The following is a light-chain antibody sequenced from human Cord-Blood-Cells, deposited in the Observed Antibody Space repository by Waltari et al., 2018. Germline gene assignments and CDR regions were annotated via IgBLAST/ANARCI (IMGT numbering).Light chain of an antibody. J-gene: IGLJ2*01. Sequence: QSALTQPPSASGSPGQSVTISCTGTNSDVGGYNYVSWYQQHPGKAPNLMIYEVSKRPSGVPDRFSGSKSGNTASLTVSGLQAEDEADYYCSSYAGSNNLVFGGGTKLTVL. V-gene: IGLV2-8*01. CDR3: SSYAGSNNLV. CDR1: NSDVGGYNY. CDR2: EVS.